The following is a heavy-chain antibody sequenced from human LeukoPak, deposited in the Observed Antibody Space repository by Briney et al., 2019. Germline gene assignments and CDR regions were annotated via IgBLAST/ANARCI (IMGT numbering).Heavy chain of an antibody. V-gene: IGHV1-69*05. CDR3: ARDLGQYYFDY. CDR1: GGTFSNYA. J-gene: IGHJ4*02. D-gene: IGHD4-11*01. CDR2: IIPIFGTS. Sequence: SVKVSCKASGGTFSNYAIRWGRQAPRKGLEWMGRIIPIFGTSNYAQKFQGRVMITTDDSTSTAYMELSSLRSEDTAVYYCARDLGQYYFDYWGQGTLVTVSS.